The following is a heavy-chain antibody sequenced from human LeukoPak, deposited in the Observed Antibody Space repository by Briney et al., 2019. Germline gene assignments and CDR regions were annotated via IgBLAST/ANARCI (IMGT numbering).Heavy chain of an antibody. CDR1: GGSFSGYY. Sequence: SETLSLTCAVYGGSFSGYYWSWIRQPPGKGLEWIGEINHSGSTNYNPSLRSRVTISVDTSKNQFSLKLSSVTAADTAVYYCARGPYSYDSSGAFDIWGQGTMVTVSS. V-gene: IGHV4-34*01. J-gene: IGHJ3*02. D-gene: IGHD3-22*01. CDR3: ARGPYSYDSSGAFDI. CDR2: INHSGST.